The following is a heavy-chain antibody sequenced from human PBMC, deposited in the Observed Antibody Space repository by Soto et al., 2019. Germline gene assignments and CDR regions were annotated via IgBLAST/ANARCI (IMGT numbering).Heavy chain of an antibody. D-gene: IGHD3-16*01. CDR2: ISPYNDYT. Sequence: QVQLVQSAAEVKKPGASVKVSCKASGYTFIRYGITWVRQAPGQGLEWMGWISPYNDYTIYALKLQGRVTMTNDRATRTVYLELGGLQSDDTAVYYCARGGYYDNSWGKLSHYGLDVWGQGASVTVSS. V-gene: IGHV1-18*01. CDR1: GYTFIRYG. CDR3: ARGGYYDNSWGKLSHYGLDV. J-gene: IGHJ6*02.